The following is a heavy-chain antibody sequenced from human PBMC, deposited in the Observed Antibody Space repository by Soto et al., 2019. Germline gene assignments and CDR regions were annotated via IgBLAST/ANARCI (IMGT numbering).Heavy chain of an antibody. CDR1: GFTFSSYA. CDR2: ISYDGSNK. V-gene: IGHV3-30-3*01. Sequence: QVQLVESGGGVVQPGRSLRLSCAASGFTFSSYAMHWVRQAPGKGLEWVAVISYDGSNKYYADSVKGRFTISRDNSKNTLYLQMNSLRAEDTAVYYCATAYRRGYCSGWHGPFDYWGQGTLVTVSS. D-gene: IGHD6-19*01. CDR3: ATAYRRGYCSGWHGPFDY. J-gene: IGHJ4*02.